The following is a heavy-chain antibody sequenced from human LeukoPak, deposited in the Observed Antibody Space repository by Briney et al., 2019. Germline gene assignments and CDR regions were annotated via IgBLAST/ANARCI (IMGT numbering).Heavy chain of an antibody. CDR3: AKRERSYGSGSYYGYFDY. J-gene: IGHJ4*02. V-gene: IGHV3-23*01. CDR1: GFTFSSYG. CDR2: ISGSGGST. Sequence: GGSLRLSCAASGFTFSSYGMSWVRQAPGKGLEWVSAISGSGGSTYYADSVKGRFTISRDNSKNTLYLQVNSLRAEDTAVYYCAKRERSYGSGSYYGYFDYWGQGTLVTVSS. D-gene: IGHD3-10*01.